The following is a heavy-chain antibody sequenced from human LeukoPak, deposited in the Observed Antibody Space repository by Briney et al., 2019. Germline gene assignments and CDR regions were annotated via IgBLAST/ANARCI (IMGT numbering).Heavy chain of an antibody. CDR3: ARDGGMGGFDY. CDR1: GFTFSSYS. CDR2: ISSGSTYI. D-gene: IGHD3-16*01. J-gene: IGHJ4*02. V-gene: IGHV3-21*01. Sequence: GGSPRPSCAASGFTFSSYSMNWVRQAPGKGLEWVSSISSGSTYIYYADSVKGRFTISRDNAKNSLYLQMNSLRAEDTAVYYCARDGGMGGFDYWGQGTLVTVSS.